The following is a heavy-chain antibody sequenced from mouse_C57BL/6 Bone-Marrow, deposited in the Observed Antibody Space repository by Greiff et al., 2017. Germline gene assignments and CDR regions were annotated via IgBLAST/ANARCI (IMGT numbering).Heavy chain of an antibody. V-gene: IGHV1-61*01. CDR3: SRKTAQVCFGD. CDR1: GYTFTSDW. CDR2: IYPSDSET. D-gene: IGHD3-2*02. J-gene: IGHJ2*01. Sequence: VQLQQPGAELVRPGSSVKLSCKASGYTFTSDWMDWVKQRPGQGLEWIGNIYPSDSETHYNEKFKDKATLTVDKSSSTAYMQLSSLTSEDSAVYYCSRKTAQVCFGDWGQGTTLSVSS.